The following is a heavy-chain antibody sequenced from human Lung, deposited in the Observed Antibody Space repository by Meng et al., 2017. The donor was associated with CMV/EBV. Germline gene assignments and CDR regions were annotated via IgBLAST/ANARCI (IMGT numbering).Heavy chain of an antibody. Sequence: GEXXKISCAASGFTFSSYWMSWARQAPGKGLEWVANIKQDGSEKYYVDSVKGRFTISRDNAKNSLYLQMNSLRAEDTAVYYCARDPRGINIVVVHNGMDVWXQGTTVTVSS. V-gene: IGHV3-7*01. CDR2: IKQDGSEK. CDR3: ARDPRGINIVVVHNGMDV. CDR1: GFTFSSYW. J-gene: IGHJ6*02. D-gene: IGHD2-2*01.